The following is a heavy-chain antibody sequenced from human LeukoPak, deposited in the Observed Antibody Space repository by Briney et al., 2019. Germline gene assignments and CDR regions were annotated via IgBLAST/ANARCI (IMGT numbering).Heavy chain of an antibody. CDR1: GGTFSSYA. D-gene: IGHD5-12*01. Sequence: SVKVSCKASGGTFSSYAISWVRQAPGQGLEWMGGIIPIFGTANYAQKFQGRVTITADKSTSTAYMELSSLRSEDTAVYYCARDLLYSGYDSASGYFDYWGQGTLVTVSS. CDR2: IIPIFGTA. J-gene: IGHJ4*02. V-gene: IGHV1-69*06. CDR3: ARDLLYSGYDSASGYFDY.